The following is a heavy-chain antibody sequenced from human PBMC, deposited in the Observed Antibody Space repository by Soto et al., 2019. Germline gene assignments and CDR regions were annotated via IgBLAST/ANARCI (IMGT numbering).Heavy chain of an antibody. CDR3: AGVGAYYDSSGYYPVAFDI. V-gene: IGHV1-2*02. Sequence: SSVKVSCKASGYTFTGYYMHWVRQAPGQGLEWMGWINPNSGGTNYAQKFQGRVTMTRDTSISTAYMELSRLRSDDTAVYYCAGVGAYYDSSGYYPVAFDIWGQGTMVTVSS. D-gene: IGHD3-22*01. CDR2: INPNSGGT. J-gene: IGHJ3*02. CDR1: GYTFTGYY.